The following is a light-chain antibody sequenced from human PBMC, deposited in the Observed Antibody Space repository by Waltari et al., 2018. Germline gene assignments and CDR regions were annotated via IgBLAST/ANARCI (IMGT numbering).Light chain of an antibody. V-gene: IGLV1-40*01. CDR1: SSNIRPAYA. Sequence: QSVLTQPPSVSGAPGPRVTISCHGSSSNIRPAYASHWYQQLPGTAPKLLIDDNNNRPSGFPDRFAGSKSGTSASLAITGLQAEDEADYYCQSYDRSLSGSVFGGGTKLTVL. J-gene: IGLJ2*01. CDR2: DNN. CDR3: QSYDRSLSGSV.